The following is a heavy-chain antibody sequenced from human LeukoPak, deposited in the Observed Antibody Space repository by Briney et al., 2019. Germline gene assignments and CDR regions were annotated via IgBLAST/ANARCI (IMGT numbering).Heavy chain of an antibody. CDR2: ISYDGSNE. J-gene: IGHJ4*02. CDR3: ARDRWSYYDSSGYRGEPFDY. CDR1: GFIFSSYG. V-gene: IGHV3-30*03. Sequence: GRSLRLSCAASGFIFSSYGMHWVRQAPGKGLEWVAVISYDGSNEYYADSVKGRFTISRDNAKNSLYLQMNSLRAEDTAVYYCARDRWSYYDSSGYRGEPFDYWGQGTLVTVSS. D-gene: IGHD3-22*01.